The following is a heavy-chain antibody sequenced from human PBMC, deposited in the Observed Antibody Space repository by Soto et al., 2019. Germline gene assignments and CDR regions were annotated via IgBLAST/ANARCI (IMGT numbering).Heavy chain of an antibody. D-gene: IGHD6-19*01. V-gene: IGHV4-59*01. Sequence: SETLSLTCTVSGGSITDYYWSWIRQPPGKGLEWIGYVYYSGSTNYNPSLKSRLTMSIDTSKKQFSLKLGSVTAADTAVCYCARYSSAWSYFDYWGQGTLVTVSS. J-gene: IGHJ4*02. CDR3: ARYSSAWSYFDY. CDR2: VYYSGST. CDR1: GGSITDYY.